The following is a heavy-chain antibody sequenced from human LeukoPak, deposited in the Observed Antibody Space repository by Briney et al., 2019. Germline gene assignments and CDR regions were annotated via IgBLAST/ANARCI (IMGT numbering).Heavy chain of an antibody. J-gene: IGHJ4*02. Sequence: SETLSLTCTVCVGSISRGSYYGGWVRQPAGKGLEWIGRIYTSGSTNYNPSLKSRVTISVDTSKNQFPLKLSSVTAADTAVYYCARESGYSNYYFDYWGQGTLVTVSS. CDR3: ARESGYSNYYFDY. CDR1: VGSISRGSYY. CDR2: IYTSGST. D-gene: IGHD4-11*01. V-gene: IGHV4-61*02.